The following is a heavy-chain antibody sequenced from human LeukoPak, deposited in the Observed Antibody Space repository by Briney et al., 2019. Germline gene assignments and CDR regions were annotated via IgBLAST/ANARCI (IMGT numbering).Heavy chain of an antibody. CDR2: INPNSGGT. J-gene: IGHJ6*03. D-gene: IGHD4-23*01. CDR3: ASGYGGNSRDYYYYYYMDV. Sequence: ASVKVSCKASGYTFTGYYMHWVRQAPGQGLEWMAWINPNSGGTNYAQKFQDRVTMTRDTSISTAYMELSRLRSDDTAVNYCASGYGGNSRDYYYYYYMDVWGKGTTVTVS. CDR1: GYTFTGYY. V-gene: IGHV1-2*02.